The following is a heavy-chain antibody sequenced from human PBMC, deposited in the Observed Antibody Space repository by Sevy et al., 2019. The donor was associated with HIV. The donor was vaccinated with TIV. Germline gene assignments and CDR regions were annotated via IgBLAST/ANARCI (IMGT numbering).Heavy chain of an antibody. Sequence: HSETLSLTCTVSGGSITSLYWNWIRQPPGKGLEWIATIYYNGHINYNPSLKSRVTLSLDTSKNQFSLRLSSVTTADTAMYYCAGENAWGRGYSWGQGTLVTVSS. CDR1: GGSITSLY. CDR3: AGENAWGRGYS. V-gene: IGHV4-59*08. CDR2: IYYNGHI. J-gene: IGHJ4*02. D-gene: IGHD1-26*01.